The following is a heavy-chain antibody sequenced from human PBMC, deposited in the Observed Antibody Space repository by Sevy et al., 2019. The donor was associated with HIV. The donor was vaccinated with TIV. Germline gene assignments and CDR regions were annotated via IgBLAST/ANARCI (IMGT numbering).Heavy chain of an antibody. CDR1: GGSINSDH. CDR2: VYYTGGT. CDR3: ARRNDFDI. J-gene: IGHJ3*02. V-gene: IGHV4-59*08. Sequence: SETLSLTCTVSGGSINSDHWNWIRQPPGKGLEWIGYVYYTGGTNYNPSLKNRVNISVDRTKNQFSLKLTSVTAADTAGYYCARRNDFDIWGQGTMVTVSS.